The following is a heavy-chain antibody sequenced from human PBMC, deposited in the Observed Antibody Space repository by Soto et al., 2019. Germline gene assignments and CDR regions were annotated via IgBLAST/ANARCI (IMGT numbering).Heavy chain of an antibody. CDR3: AKDAGYCSSTSCYKPDY. J-gene: IGHJ4*02. Sequence: LSCAASGFTFSSYGMHWVRQAPGKGLEWVAVMSYDGSNKYYADSVKGRFTISRDNSKNTLYLQMNSLRAEDTAVYYCAKDAGYCSSTSCYKPDYWGQGTMVIVSS. D-gene: IGHD2-2*02. CDR1: GFTFSSYG. CDR2: MSYDGSNK. V-gene: IGHV3-30*18.